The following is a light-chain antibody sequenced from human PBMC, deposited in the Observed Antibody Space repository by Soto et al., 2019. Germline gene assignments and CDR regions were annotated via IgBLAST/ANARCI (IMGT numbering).Light chain of an antibody. Sequence: DIQMTQLPSSMSASVGDRVTITCRASQGISRWLAWYHQKPGKAPNLLIYSASTLHSGVPSRFSGSVSGTDFTLTISSLQPEDFGTYYCKQANSFPLTFGPGTKVDMK. CDR2: SAS. V-gene: IGKV1-12*01. CDR3: KQANSFPLT. J-gene: IGKJ3*01. CDR1: QGISRW.